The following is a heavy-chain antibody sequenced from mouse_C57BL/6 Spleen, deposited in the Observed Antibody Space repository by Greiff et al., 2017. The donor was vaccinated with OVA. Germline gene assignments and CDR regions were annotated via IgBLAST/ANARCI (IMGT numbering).Heavy chain of an antibody. Sequence: QVQLQQPGAELVKPGASVKLSCKASGYTFTSYWMQWVKQRPGQGLEWIGEIDPSDSYTNYNQKFKGKATLTVDTSSSTAYMQLSSLTSEDSAVYYCARGITTVVPFDYWGQGTTLTVSS. CDR2: IDPSDSYT. V-gene: IGHV1-50*01. CDR3: ARGITTVVPFDY. D-gene: IGHD1-1*01. J-gene: IGHJ2*01. CDR1: GYTFTSYW.